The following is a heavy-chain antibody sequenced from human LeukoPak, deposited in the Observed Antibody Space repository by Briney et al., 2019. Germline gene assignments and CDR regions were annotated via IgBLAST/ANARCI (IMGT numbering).Heavy chain of an antibody. CDR2: TYYRSKWYN. CDR1: GDSVSSNSAA. V-gene: IGHV6-1*01. J-gene: IGHJ4*02. CDR3: ARGGVGCSGGTCYSPYYFDY. D-gene: IGHD2-15*01. Sequence: SQTLSLTCDISGDSVSSNSAAWNWIRQSPSRGLGWLGRTYYRSKWYNDYAVSVKSRITINPDTSKNQFSLQLNSVTPEDTAVYYCARGGVGCSGGTCYSPYYFDYWGQGTLVTVSS.